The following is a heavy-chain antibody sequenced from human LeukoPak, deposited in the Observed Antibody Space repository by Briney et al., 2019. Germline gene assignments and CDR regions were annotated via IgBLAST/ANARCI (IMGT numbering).Heavy chain of an antibody. CDR2: ISSDSTNI. V-gene: IGHV3-21*01. CDR3: ARDGSGSGDY. CDR1: GFTFSIYG. Sequence: GRSLRLSCAASGFTFSIYGMNWVRQAPGGGLEWVASISSDSTNIYYTDSVKGRFTISRDNAKNSLYLQMNSLILEDTAVYYCARDGSGSGDYWGQGTLVTVSS. J-gene: IGHJ4*02. D-gene: IGHD2-15*01.